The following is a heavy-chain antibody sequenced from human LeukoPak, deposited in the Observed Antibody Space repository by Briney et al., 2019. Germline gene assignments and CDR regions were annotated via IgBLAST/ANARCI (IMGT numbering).Heavy chain of an antibody. D-gene: IGHD1-26*01. J-gene: IGHJ4*02. V-gene: IGHV3-48*02. CDR3: ARDFFRGKVGATRY. Sequence: GGSLRLSCAASGFTFSSYSMNWVRQAPGKGLEWVSYISSSSSTIYYADSVKGRFTISRDNAKNSLYLQMNSLRDEDTAVYYCARDFFRGKVGATRYWGQGTLVTVSS. CDR2: ISSSSSTI. CDR1: GFTFSSYS.